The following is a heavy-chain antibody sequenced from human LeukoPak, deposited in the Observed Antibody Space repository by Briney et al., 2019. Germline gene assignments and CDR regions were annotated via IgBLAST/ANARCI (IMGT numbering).Heavy chain of an antibody. J-gene: IGHJ6*02. CDR2: INHNGNT. D-gene: IGHD4-17*01. Sequence: SETLSLTCAVYGGSFSGNYWIWIRQPPGKGLEWIGEINHNGNTNYNPSLKSRLTMSVDTSKNQNSLRLNSVTAEDTAVYYCARDHLSTVGMDVWGQGTTVTVSS. CDR1: GGSFSGNY. CDR3: ARDHLSTVGMDV. V-gene: IGHV4-34*01.